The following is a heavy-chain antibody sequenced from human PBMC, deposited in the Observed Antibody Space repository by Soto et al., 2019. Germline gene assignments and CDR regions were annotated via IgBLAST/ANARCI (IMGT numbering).Heavy chain of an antibody. D-gene: IGHD3-10*01. CDR1: GESFSGHI. Sequence: SETLSLTCAVYGESFSGHIWTWIRQTPGKGLQWIGQINHSGSASYNPSLKSRVTISVHTSNSQFSLELSSVTAADTAVYYCARESAGSGKNNWFDPWGQGTLVT. CDR3: ARESAGSGKNNWFDP. CDR2: INHSGSA. V-gene: IGHV4-34*01. J-gene: IGHJ5*02.